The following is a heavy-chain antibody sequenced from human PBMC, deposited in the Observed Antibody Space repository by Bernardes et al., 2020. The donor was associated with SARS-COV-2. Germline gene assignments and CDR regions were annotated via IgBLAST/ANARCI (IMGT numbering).Heavy chain of an antibody. CDR3: ARDEGSSNWYSWSGMDV. Sequence: ASVKVSCKASGYTFTSYGITWVRQAPGQGLEWLGWISGYIGSTNYTQKLKGRLSMTTDTSTRTAYMELRSLRSDDTAVYYCARDEGSSNWYSWSGMDVWGQGTTIIVSS. J-gene: IGHJ6*02. V-gene: IGHV1-18*04. D-gene: IGHD6-13*01. CDR2: ISGYIGST. CDR1: GYTFTSYG.